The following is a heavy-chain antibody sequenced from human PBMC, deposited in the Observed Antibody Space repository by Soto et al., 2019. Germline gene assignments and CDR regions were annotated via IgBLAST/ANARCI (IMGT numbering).Heavy chain of an antibody. Sequence: GASVKVSCKASGYSFTSNGISWVRQAPGQGVEWMGWISVEKGNTNYAQKLQGRVTMTRDTSTSTVYMELRSLRSEDTAVYFCARDRAHGFDIWGQGTMVTVSS. CDR2: ISVEKGNT. V-gene: IGHV1-18*01. J-gene: IGHJ3*02. CDR3: ARDRAHGFDI. CDR1: GYSFTSNG.